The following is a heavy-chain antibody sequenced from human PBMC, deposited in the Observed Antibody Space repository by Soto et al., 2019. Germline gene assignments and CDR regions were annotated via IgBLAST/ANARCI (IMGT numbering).Heavy chain of an antibody. J-gene: IGHJ5*02. CDR2: ISYDGSNK. CDR1: GFTFSSYA. CDR3: ARDRPETYDFWNWFDP. Sequence: QVQLVESGGGVVQPGRSLRLSCAASGFTFSSYAMHWVRQAPGKGLEWVAVISYDGSNKYYADSVKGRFTISRDNSKNTLYLQRNSLRAEDTAVYYCARDRPETYDFWNWFDPWGQGTLVTVSS. V-gene: IGHV3-30-3*01. D-gene: IGHD3-3*01.